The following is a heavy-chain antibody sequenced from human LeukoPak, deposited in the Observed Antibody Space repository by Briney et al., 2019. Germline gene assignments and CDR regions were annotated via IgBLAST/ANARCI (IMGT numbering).Heavy chain of an antibody. Sequence: SETLSLTCTVSGGSISSGGYYWNWIRQHPGKGLEWIGYIYYSGSPYYNPSLESRVTISVDTSKNHFSLKLTSVTATDTAVYYCARADGISGYSSRWDFDYWGQGTLVTVSS. V-gene: IGHV4-31*03. CDR1: GGSISSGGYY. J-gene: IGHJ4*02. D-gene: IGHD6-13*01. CDR2: IYYSGSP. CDR3: ARADGISGYSSRWDFDY.